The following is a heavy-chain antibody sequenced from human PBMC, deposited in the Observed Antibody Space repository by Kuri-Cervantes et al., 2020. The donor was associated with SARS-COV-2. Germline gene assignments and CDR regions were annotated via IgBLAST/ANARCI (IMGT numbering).Heavy chain of an antibody. J-gene: IGHJ6*02. Sequence: GGSLRLSCKASGYTFTGDYMHWVRQAPGQGLEWMGWINPNSGGTNYAQKFQGWVTMTRDTSISTAYMELSRLRSDDTAVYYCARGPYYYDSSGYYTSVYYYYGMDVWGQGTTVTVSS. CDR3: ARGPYYYDSSGYYTSVYYYYGMDV. V-gene: IGHV1-2*04. D-gene: IGHD3-22*01. CDR1: GYTFTGDY. CDR2: INPNSGGT.